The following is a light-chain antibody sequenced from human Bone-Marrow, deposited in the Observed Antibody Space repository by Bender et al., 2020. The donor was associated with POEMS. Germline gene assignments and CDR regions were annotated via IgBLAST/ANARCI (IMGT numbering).Light chain of an antibody. J-gene: IGLJ2*01. V-gene: IGLV3-1*01. CDR1: NLGDKY. CDR3: QAWASSTLV. Sequence: SYELTQPPSVSVSPGQTATITCSGYNLGDKYVCWFQQRPGQSPMMVIYQDSKRPSGLPGRFSGSNSGHAATLTISGTQAMDEADYYCQAWASSTLVFGGGTKLTVL. CDR2: QDS.